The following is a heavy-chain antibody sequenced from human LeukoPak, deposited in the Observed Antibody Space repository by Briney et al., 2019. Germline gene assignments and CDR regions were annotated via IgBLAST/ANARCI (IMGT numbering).Heavy chain of an antibody. Sequence: GGSLKISCKGSGYSFTSYWIAWVRQMPGKGLEWMGIIYPGDSDTRYSPSFQGQVTISADKSINIAYLQWSSLKASDTAIYYCARRASATEDLDYWGQGTLVTVSS. J-gene: IGHJ4*02. CDR3: ARRASATEDLDY. CDR2: IYPGDSDT. V-gene: IGHV5-51*01. CDR1: GYSFTSYW.